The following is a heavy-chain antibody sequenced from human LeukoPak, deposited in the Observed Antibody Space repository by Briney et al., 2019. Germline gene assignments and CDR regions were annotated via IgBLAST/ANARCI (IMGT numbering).Heavy chain of an antibody. J-gene: IGHJ4*02. CDR3: AADHGRFLDPYYFDY. Sequence: ASVKVSCKASGFTFTSSAMQWVRQARGQRLEWIGWIVVGSGNTNYAQKFQEGVTITRDMSTSTAYMELSSLRSEDTAVYYCAADHGRFLDPYYFDYWGQGTLVTVSS. CDR1: GFTFTSSA. D-gene: IGHD3-3*01. CDR2: IVVGSGNT. V-gene: IGHV1-58*02.